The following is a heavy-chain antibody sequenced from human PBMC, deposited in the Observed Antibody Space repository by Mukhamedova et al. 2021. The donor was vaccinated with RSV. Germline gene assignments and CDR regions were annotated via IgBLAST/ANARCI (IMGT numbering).Heavy chain of an antibody. V-gene: IGHV4-38-2*02. CDR2: IFHSGST. Sequence: GLEWIGSIFHSGSTYSNPSLKSRVTISVDTSKNQFSMKLSSVTAADTAMYYCARVMHSSYYYYYFMDVRGKGTTVTVSS. D-gene: IGHD4-11*01. J-gene: IGHJ6*03. CDR3: ARVMHSSYYYYYFMDV.